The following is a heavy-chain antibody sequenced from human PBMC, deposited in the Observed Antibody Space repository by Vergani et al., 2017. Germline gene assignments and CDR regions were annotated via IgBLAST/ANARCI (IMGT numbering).Heavy chain of an antibody. D-gene: IGHD2-21*01. Sequence: EVQLVESGGGIVKPGGSLRLSCVASGFSFRNAWMNWVRRTPGKGLEWVGRIKSTFDRGTTDYAEAVKGRFTISRDDSKNTLFLQMNGLKTEDIGVYYCTTDPRYCGDGSCYWLRDHHYYGMDVWGQGP. CDR1: GFSFRNAW. CDR3: TTDPRYCGDGSCYWLRDHHYYGMDV. J-gene: IGHJ6*02. CDR2: IKSTFDRGTT. V-gene: IGHV3-15*07.